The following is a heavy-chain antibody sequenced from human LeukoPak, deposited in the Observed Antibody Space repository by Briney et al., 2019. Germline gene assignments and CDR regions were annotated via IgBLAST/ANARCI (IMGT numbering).Heavy chain of an antibody. CDR1: GGSFSGYY. J-gene: IGHJ4*02. CDR3: ARGRGYSYGRERYYFDY. CDR2: INHSGST. D-gene: IGHD5-18*01. V-gene: IGHV4-34*01. Sequence: SETLSLTCAVYGGSFSGYYWSWIRQPPGKGLEWIGEINHSGSTNYNPSLKSRVTISVDTSKNQFSLKLSSVTAADTAVYYCARGRGYSYGRERYYFDYWGQGILVTVSS.